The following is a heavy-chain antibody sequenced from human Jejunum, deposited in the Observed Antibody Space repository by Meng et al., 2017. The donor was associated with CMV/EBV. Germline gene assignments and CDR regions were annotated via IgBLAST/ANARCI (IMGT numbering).Heavy chain of an antibody. V-gene: IGHV7-4-1*02. Sequence: VELVQSGSELKKPGASGKVSCKASGYTFSTYTINWVRQAHGRGLEWMGWISTNTGTPTYTQGFTGRFVFSLDTSVSTAYLQISSLKAEDTAVYYCARGGNFDPWGQGTLVTVSS. J-gene: IGHJ5*02. CDR3: ARGGNFDP. D-gene: IGHD2/OR15-2a*01. CDR2: ISTNTGTP. CDR1: GYTFSTYT.